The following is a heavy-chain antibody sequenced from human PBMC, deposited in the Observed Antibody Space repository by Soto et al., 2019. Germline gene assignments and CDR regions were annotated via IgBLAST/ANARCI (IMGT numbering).Heavy chain of an antibody. CDR1: GGSISSGGYS. J-gene: IGHJ6*02. Sequence: ASETLSLTCAVSGGSISSGGYSWSWIRQPPGKGLEWIGYIYHSGSTYYNPSLKSRVTISVDRSKNQFSLKLSSVTAADTAVYYCARGPTMVRGVGGMDVWGQGTTVTVSS. CDR2: IYHSGST. CDR3: ARGPTMVRGVGGMDV. D-gene: IGHD3-10*01. V-gene: IGHV4-30-2*01.